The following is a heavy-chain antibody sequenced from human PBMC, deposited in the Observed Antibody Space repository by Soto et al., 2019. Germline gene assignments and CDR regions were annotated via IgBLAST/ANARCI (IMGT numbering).Heavy chain of an antibody. CDR1: GGSISSSNW. V-gene: IGHV4-4*02. Sequence: SETLSVTCAVSGGSISSSNWWSWVRQPPGKGLEWIGEIYHSGSTNYNPSLKSRVTISVDKSKNQFSLKLSSVTAADTAVYYCARRGDYGGAYFDYWGQGTLVTVSS. CDR3: ARRGDYGGAYFDY. CDR2: IYHSGST. D-gene: IGHD4-17*01. J-gene: IGHJ4*02.